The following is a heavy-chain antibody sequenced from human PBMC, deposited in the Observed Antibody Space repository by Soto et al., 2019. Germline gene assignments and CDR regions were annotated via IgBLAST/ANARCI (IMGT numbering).Heavy chain of an antibody. CDR2: ISVKNGNT. Sequence: GASVKVSCKASGYTFTNYGISWVRQAPGQGLEWMGWISVKNGNTDYAQELRGRVTMTTDKSTSTAYMELRSLRSDDTAVYYCARDRSSNDYWGQGTLVTVSS. V-gene: IGHV1-18*01. CDR1: GYTFTNYG. J-gene: IGHJ4*02. CDR3: ARDRSSNDY.